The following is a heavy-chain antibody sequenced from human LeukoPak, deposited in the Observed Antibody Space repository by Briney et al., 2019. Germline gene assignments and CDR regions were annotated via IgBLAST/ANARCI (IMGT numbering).Heavy chain of an antibody. D-gene: IGHD3-10*01. V-gene: IGHV1-8*03. CDR3: ARTMVRGGPMIGY. CDR1: GGTFSSYA. J-gene: IGHJ4*02. CDR2: MNPNSGNT. Sequence: ASVKVSCKASGGTFSSYAINWVRQATGQGLEWMGWMNPNSGNTGYAQKFQGRVTITRNTSISTAYMELSSLRSEDTAVYYCARTMVRGGPMIGYWGQGTLVTVSS.